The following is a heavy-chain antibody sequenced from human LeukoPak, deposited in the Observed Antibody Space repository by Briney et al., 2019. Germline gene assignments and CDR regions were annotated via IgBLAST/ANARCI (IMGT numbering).Heavy chain of an antibody. CDR3: ARDHMGYDY. D-gene: IGHD1-26*01. CDR1: GFTFSTYS. V-gene: IGHV3-48*04. J-gene: IGHJ4*02. Sequence: GGSLRLSCAAAGFTFSTYSMNWVRQAPGKGLEWVSYISSGGSTTYYAGSVKGRFTVSRDNAKNSLYLQMNSLRAEDTAVYYCARDHMGYDYWGQGTLVTVSS. CDR2: ISSGGSTT.